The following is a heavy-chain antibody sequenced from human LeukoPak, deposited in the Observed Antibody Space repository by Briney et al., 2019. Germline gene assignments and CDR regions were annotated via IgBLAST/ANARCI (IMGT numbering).Heavy chain of an antibody. CDR2: IHPNSGGT. J-gene: IGHJ3*02. D-gene: IGHD2/OR15-2a*01. Sequence: ASVKVSCKASGYTFSGSYMHWVRQAPGQGLEWMGWIHPNSGGTNYAQKFQGRVTMTRDTSISTAYMEMNRLTSNDTAVYYCAREHTSTHGILKKAKSNDAFDIWGQGTMVTVSS. CDR3: AREHTSTHGILKKAKSNDAFDI. CDR1: GYTFSGSY. V-gene: IGHV1-2*02.